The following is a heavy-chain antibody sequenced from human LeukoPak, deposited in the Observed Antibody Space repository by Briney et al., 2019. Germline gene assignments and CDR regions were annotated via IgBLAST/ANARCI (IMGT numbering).Heavy chain of an antibody. J-gene: IGHJ4*02. D-gene: IGHD2-2*01. CDR1: GFTFSNYE. CDR3: ARRYCSSTSCTLDY. CDR2: ISGSGGAI. V-gene: IGHV3-48*03. Sequence: GGSLRLSCAASGFTFSNYEMNWVRQAPGKGLEWVSHISGSGGAIYYADSVKGRFTISRDNAKNSLYLQMSSLRVEDTAVYYCARRYCSSTSCTLDYWGQGTLVTVSS.